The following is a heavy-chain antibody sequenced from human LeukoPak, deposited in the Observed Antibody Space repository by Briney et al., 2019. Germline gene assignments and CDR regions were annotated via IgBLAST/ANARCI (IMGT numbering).Heavy chain of an antibody. D-gene: IGHD2-2*01. Sequence: GASVKVSCKASGYTFTGYYMHWVRQAPGQGLEWMGWINPNSGGTNYAQKFQGRVTMTRDTSISTAYMELSRLRSDDTAVYYCARVPRGVVPAAYFDYWGQGTLVTVS. V-gene: IGHV1-2*02. CDR2: INPNSGGT. CDR1: GYTFTGYY. CDR3: ARVPRGVVPAAYFDY. J-gene: IGHJ4*02.